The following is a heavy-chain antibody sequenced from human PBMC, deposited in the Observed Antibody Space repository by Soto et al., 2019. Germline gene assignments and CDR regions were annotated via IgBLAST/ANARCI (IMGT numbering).Heavy chain of an antibody. J-gene: IGHJ3*01. V-gene: IGHV4-30-2*01. CDR3: AKEAAGDSGVTGLAFDV. CDR1: GGSISSGYYS. D-gene: IGHD2-21*02. CDR2: TYRTGTT. Sequence: PSETLSLTCVVSGGSISSGYYSWNWIRQPPGKGLEWIGYTYRTGTTYYNPSLQSRVTIAVDTSKNQFSLKLNFVTAADTAVYYCAKEAAGDSGVTGLAFDVLGQGNMVTV.